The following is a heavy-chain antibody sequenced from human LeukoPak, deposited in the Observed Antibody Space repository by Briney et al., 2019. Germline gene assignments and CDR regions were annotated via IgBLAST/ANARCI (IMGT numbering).Heavy chain of an antibody. D-gene: IGHD6-13*01. J-gene: IGHJ4*02. Sequence: GGSLRLSCAASGINFRSSGMHWVRQAPGKGLEWVTFIQNDGSDKSYAASEKGRFTISRDNSKNTVYLHMNSLRADDTALYYCAREGGRAAAGRFDYWGQGTLVTVSS. CDR2: IQNDGSDK. V-gene: IGHV3-30*02. CDR3: AREGGRAAAGRFDY. CDR1: GINFRSSG.